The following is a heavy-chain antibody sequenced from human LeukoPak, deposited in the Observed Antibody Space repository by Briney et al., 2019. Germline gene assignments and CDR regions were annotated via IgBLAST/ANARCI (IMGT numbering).Heavy chain of an antibody. J-gene: IGHJ6*02. Sequence: PGGSLRLSCAASGFTFSNYAIHWVRRAPGKGLEWVAYIWHDSSYRYYPDSVRGRFTISRDNSKTTAYLQMNSLRAEDSAVYYCAKDGARHNDLDAWGQGITVTVSS. V-gene: IGHV3-30*02. D-gene: IGHD1-1*01. CDR3: AKDGARHNDLDA. CDR2: IWHDSSYR. CDR1: GFTFSNYA.